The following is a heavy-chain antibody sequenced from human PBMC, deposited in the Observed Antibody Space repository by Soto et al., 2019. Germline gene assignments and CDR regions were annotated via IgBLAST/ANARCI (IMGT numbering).Heavy chain of an antibody. D-gene: IGHD2-2*01. CDR1: GYTFTGDY. CDR3: ARDLSEYCISTSCPPPYGMDV. CDR2: INPNSGGT. V-gene: IGHV1-2*04. Sequence: ASVKGACKASGYTFTGDYMHWVRQAHGQGLEWMGWINPNSGGTNYAQKFQGWVTMTRDTSISTAYMELSRLRSDDTAVYYCARDLSEYCISTSCPPPYGMDVWGQGTTVTVSS. J-gene: IGHJ6*02.